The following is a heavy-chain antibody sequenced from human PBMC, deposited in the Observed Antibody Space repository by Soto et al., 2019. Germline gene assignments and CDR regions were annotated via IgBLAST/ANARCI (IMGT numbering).Heavy chain of an antibody. D-gene: IGHD2-15*01. CDR1: GFTFSSYW. J-gene: IGHJ5*02. CDR2: IKQDGSEK. CDR3: ARELMVVDCSGGSCYSNWFDP. Sequence: EVQLVESGGGLVQPGGSLRLSCAASGFTFSSYWMSWVRQAPGKGLEWVANIKQDGSEKYYVDSVKGRFTISRDNAKNSLYLQMNSLRAEDPAVYYCARELMVVDCSGGSCYSNWFDPWGQGTLVTVSS. V-gene: IGHV3-7*05.